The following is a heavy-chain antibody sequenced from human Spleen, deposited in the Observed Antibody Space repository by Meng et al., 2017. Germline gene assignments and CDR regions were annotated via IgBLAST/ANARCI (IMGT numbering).Heavy chain of an antibody. D-gene: IGHD6-19*01. CDR1: GGSISSYY. Sequence: QVQLQESGPGLETCSETLSLTWSVSGGSISSYYWSWIRQPPGKGLEWIGYIYYSGSTNYNPSLKSRVTISVDTSKNQFSLKLSSVTAADTAVYYCARVHEDRGWYSINDYWGQGTLVTASS. CDR2: IYYSGST. CDR3: ARVHEDRGWYSINDY. J-gene: IGHJ4*02. V-gene: IGHV4-59*01.